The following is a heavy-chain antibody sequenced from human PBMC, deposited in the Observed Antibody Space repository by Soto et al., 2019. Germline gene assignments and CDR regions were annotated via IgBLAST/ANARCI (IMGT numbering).Heavy chain of an antibody. V-gene: IGHV4-39*01. CDR2: IYYSGST. J-gene: IGHJ6*02. CDR1: GGSISSSSYY. CDR3: ARHEGYCSSTSCFSSPYYGMDV. D-gene: IGHD2-2*01. Sequence: QLQLQESGPGLVKPSETLSLTCTVSGGSISSSSYYWGWIRQPPGKGLEWIGSIYYSGSTYYNPSLKSRVTISVDTSKNQFSLKLSSVTAADTAVYYCARHEGYCSSTSCFSSPYYGMDVWGQGTTVTVSS.